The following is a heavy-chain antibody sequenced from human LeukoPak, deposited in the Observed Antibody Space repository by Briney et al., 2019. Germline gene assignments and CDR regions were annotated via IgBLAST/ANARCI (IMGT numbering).Heavy chain of an antibody. CDR3: ARGMVRGVMGPLNWFDP. Sequence: ASVKVSCKASGYTFTSYGISWVRQAPGQGLEWMGWISAYNGNTNYAQKLQGRVTMTTDTSTSTAYMELRSLRSDDTAVYYCARGMVRGVMGPLNWFDPWGQGTLVTVSS. CDR2: ISAYNGNT. J-gene: IGHJ5*02. D-gene: IGHD3-10*01. CDR1: GYTFTSYG. V-gene: IGHV1-18*01.